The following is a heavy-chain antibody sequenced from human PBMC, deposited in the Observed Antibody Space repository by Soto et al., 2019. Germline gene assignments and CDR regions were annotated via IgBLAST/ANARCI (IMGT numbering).Heavy chain of an antibody. J-gene: IGHJ5*02. V-gene: IGHV4-4*02. D-gene: IGHD3-22*01. CDR2: IYHSGST. Sequence: SETLSLTCAVSGGSISSSNWWSWVRQPPGKGLEWIGEIYHSGSTNYNPSLKSRVTISVDKSKNQFSLKLSSVTAADTAVYYCARERKYYDSSGYSNWFDPWGQGTLVTVSS. CDR3: ARERKYYDSSGYSNWFDP. CDR1: GGSISSSNW.